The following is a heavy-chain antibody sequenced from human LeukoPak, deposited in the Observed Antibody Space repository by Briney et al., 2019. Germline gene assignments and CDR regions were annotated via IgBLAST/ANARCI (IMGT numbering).Heavy chain of an antibody. CDR1: GGSISSGGCY. CDR2: IYHSGST. J-gene: IGHJ4*02. V-gene: IGHV4-30-2*01. CDR3: ARDVSGGTVTNY. Sequence: SQTLSLTCTVSGGSISSGGCYWSWIRQPPGKGLEWIGYIYHSGSTYYNPSLKSRVTISVDRSKNQFSLKLSSVTAADTAVYYCARDVSGGTVTNYWGQGTLVTVSS. D-gene: IGHD4-17*01.